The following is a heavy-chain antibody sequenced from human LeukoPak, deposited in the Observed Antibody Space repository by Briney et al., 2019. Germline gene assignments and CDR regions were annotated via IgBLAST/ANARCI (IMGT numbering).Heavy chain of an antibody. D-gene: IGHD6-13*01. V-gene: IGHV3-21*01. CDR1: GFTFSSYS. CDR3: AREGYSSSWYIYYYGMDV. J-gene: IGHJ6*02. CDR2: ISSSSSYI. Sequence: GGSLRLSCAASGFTFSSYSMNWVRQAPGKGLEWVSSISSSSSYIYYADSVKGRFTISRDNAKNSLYLQMNSLRAEDTAVYYCAREGYSSSWYIYYYGMDVWGQGTTVTVSS.